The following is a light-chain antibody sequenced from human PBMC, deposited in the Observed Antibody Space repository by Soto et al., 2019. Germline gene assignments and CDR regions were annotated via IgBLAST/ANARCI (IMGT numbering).Light chain of an antibody. CDR2: DAS. Sequence: EIELTQSPGPLSLSPGETATLSCRASQTINNQLAWYQQKPGQAPRLLIYDASTRATGIPARISGSGFGTDFILTISSLEPEDFAVYYCQHRRNWPLTFGGGTKVEIK. V-gene: IGKV3-11*01. CDR3: QHRRNWPLT. J-gene: IGKJ4*01. CDR1: QTINNQ.